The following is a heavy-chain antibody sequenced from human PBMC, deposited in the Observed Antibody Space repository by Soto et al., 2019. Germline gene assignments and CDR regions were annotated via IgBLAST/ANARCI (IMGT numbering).Heavy chain of an antibody. CDR2: ISDYNGNT. D-gene: IGHD2-15*01. V-gene: IGHV1-18*01. J-gene: IGHJ4*02. Sequence: ASVKVSCKASGYTFTSYGISWVRQAPGQGLEWMGWISDYNGNTNYAQKLQGRVTMTTDTSTSTAYMELRSLRSDDTAVYYCAREYCSGGSCYSPHFDYWGQGTLVTVSS. CDR1: GYTFTSYG. CDR3: AREYCSGGSCYSPHFDY.